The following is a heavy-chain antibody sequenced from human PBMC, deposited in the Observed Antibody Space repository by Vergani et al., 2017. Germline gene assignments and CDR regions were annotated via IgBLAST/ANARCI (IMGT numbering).Heavy chain of an antibody. CDR2: IRYDESNK. CDR1: GFTFSNYG. CDR3: ARGNYYGSGTYVDP. V-gene: IGHV3-30*02. D-gene: IGHD3-10*01. J-gene: IGHJ5*02. Sequence: QVQLVESGGGVVQPGGSLRLSCAASGFTFSNYGMHWVRQAPGKGLEWVAFIRYDESNKYYADSVKGRVTISRDTSKNTLHLQINNLRVEDTAVYYCARGNYYGSGTYVDPWGQGTLVTVSS.